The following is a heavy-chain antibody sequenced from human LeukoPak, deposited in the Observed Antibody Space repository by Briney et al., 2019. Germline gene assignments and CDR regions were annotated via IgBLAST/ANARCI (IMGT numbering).Heavy chain of an antibody. Sequence: GGSLRLSCAASGFTVSSSYMSWARQAPGKGLEWVSSISGSGDNTYYAESVKGRFTISRDNSKNTLFLQMNSLRAEDTAVFYCAKRSGYTTGWFFDFWGQGTLVTVSS. CDR3: AKRSGYTTGWFFDF. CDR2: ISGSGDNT. J-gene: IGHJ4*02. V-gene: IGHV3-23*01. CDR1: GFTVSSSY. D-gene: IGHD6-19*01.